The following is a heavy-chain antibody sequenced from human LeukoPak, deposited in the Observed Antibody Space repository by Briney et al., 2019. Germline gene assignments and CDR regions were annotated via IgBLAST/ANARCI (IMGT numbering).Heavy chain of an antibody. D-gene: IGHD6-19*01. Sequence: GGSLRLSCAASGFTFSSYGMNWVRQAPGKGLEWVAFIRYDGSNKYYADSVKGRFTISRDNSKNKLYLQMNSVRAEDTAVYYCAKIREMAVARQGDYYMDVWGKGTTVTISS. J-gene: IGHJ6*03. V-gene: IGHV3-30*02. CDR1: GFTFSSYG. CDR3: AKIREMAVARQGDYYMDV. CDR2: IRYDGSNK.